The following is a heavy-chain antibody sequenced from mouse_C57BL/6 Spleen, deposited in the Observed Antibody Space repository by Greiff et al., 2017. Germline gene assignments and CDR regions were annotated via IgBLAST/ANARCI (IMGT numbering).Heavy chain of an antibody. CDR3: ARVPRIGAMDY. CDR2: IDPSDSYT. V-gene: IGHV1-50*01. Sequence: QVQLQQPGAELVKPGASVKLSCKASGYTFTSYWMQWVKQRPGQGLEWIGEIDPSDSYTNYNQKFKGKATLTVDTSSSTAYMQLSSLTSEDSAVYYCARVPRIGAMDYWGQGTSVTVSS. J-gene: IGHJ4*01. CDR1: GYTFTSYW.